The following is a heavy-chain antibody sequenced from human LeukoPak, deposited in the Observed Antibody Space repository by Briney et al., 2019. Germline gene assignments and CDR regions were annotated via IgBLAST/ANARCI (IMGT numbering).Heavy chain of an antibody. CDR2: ISTSGST. D-gene: IGHD1-26*01. CDR1: GVSFSAYY. J-gene: IGHJ3*02. Sequence: KPSETLSLTCVVYGVSFSAYYWNWIRQPAGKGLQWIGHISTSGSTNYSPSLKSRVTMSIDTSKNQFSLNLSSVTAADTAVYYCARGASGSSLSGFDIWGQGTMVTVSS. CDR3: ARGASGSSLSGFDI. V-gene: IGHV4-59*10.